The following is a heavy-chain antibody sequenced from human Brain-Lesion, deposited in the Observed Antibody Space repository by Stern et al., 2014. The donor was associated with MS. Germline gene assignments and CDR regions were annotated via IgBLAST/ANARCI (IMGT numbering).Heavy chain of an antibody. D-gene: IGHD5-18*01. CDR1: GGSVGRGSYD. CDR2: IYTTGST. V-gene: IGHV4-61*02. J-gene: IGHJ4*02. Sequence: QVQLVQSGPGLVKPSQTLSLTCTVSGGSVGRGSYDWSWIRQPAGKGLEWIGRIYTTGSTHYNPSLKSRVSISIDTSKNQFSLKLTSVTAADTAVYYCARDKEDTNMAFRYFDNWGQGTLVTVSS. CDR3: ARDKEDTNMAFRYFDN.